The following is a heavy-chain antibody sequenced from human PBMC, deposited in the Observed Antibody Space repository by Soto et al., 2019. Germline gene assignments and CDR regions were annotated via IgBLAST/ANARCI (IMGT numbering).Heavy chain of an antibody. CDR2: ISGSGGST. D-gene: IGHD3-9*01. Sequence: PGGSLRLSCAASGFTFSSYAMSWVRQAPGKGLEWVSAISGSGGSTYYADSVKGRFTISRDNSKNTLYLQMNSLRAEDTAVYYCAKDHVLRYFDWLPSGNWFDPWGQGTPVTVSS. J-gene: IGHJ5*02. CDR3: AKDHVLRYFDWLPSGNWFDP. CDR1: GFTFSSYA. V-gene: IGHV3-23*01.